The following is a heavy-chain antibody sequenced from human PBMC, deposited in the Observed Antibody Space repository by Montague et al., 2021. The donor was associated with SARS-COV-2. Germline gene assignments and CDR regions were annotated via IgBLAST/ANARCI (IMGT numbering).Heavy chain of an antibody. D-gene: IGHD3-10*01. CDR3: ARGDGSGSYYVSFDY. CDR2: ISYDGSNK. CDR1: GFTFSSHA. V-gene: IGHV3-30*04. J-gene: IGHJ4*02. Sequence: SLRLSCAASGFTFSSHAMHWVRQAPGKGLEWVAIISYDGSNKYYADSVKGRFTISRDNSKNTLYLQMNGLRAEDTAVYYCARGDGSGSYYVSFDYWGQGTLVTVSS.